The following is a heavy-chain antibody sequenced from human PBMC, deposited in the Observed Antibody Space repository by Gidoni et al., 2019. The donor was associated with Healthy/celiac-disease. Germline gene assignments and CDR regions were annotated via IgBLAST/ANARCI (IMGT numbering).Heavy chain of an antibody. J-gene: IGHJ4*02. D-gene: IGHD3-10*01. CDR3: ARCHLLHFDF. V-gene: IGHV4-38-2*01. CDR1: GYSISSGYY. CDR2: IYHSGST. Sequence: QVQLQESGPGLVKPSETLSLTCAVSGYSISSGYYWGWIRQPPGKGLEWIATIYHSGSTYYNPSLKSRVTISMDMSKNQISLKVNSVTAADTAVYYCARCHLLHFDFWGQGTPVTVSS.